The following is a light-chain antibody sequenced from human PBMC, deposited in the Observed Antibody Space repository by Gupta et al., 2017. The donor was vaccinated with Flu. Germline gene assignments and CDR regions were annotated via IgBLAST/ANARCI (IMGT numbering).Light chain of an antibody. V-gene: IGKV1-6*01. CDR3: LQDCSAFT. Sequence: QMTQSPSSLSASVGDTVTITCRASQDVRNYLGWYQQKPGKAPKVLISVASNLHNGVPLRFSGSGSGTDFTLTITSLQPEDSATYYCLQDCSAFTFGGGTKVEVK. CDR1: QDVRNY. CDR2: VAS. J-gene: IGKJ4*01.